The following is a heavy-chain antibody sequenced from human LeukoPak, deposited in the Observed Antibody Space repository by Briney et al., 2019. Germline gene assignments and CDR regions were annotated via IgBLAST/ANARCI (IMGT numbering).Heavy chain of an antibody. J-gene: IGHJ4*02. Sequence: GGSLRLSCAASGFTFSTYAMSWVRQAPGKGLEWVSAISGSGGATYYADSVKGRFTISRDNSKNTLYLQVSSLRAEDTAVYYCARGFSRPSWFDYWGQGTLVTVSS. D-gene: IGHD2-2*01. CDR1: GFTFSTYA. CDR3: ARGFSRPSWFDY. CDR2: ISGSGGAT. V-gene: IGHV3-23*01.